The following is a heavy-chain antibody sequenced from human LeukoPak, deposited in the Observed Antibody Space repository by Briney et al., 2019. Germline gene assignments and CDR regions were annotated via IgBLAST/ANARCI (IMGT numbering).Heavy chain of an antibody. CDR3: ARVLSGSSWYESGAFDI. D-gene: IGHD6-13*01. J-gene: IGHJ3*02. CDR2: FDPEDGET. V-gene: IGHV1-24*01. CDR1: GYTLTELS. Sequence: ASVKVSCKVSGYTLTELSMHWVRQAPGKGLEWMGGFDPEDGETIYAQKFQGRVTITADESTSTAYMELSSLRSEDTAVYYCARVLSGSSWYESGAFDIWGQGTMVTVSS.